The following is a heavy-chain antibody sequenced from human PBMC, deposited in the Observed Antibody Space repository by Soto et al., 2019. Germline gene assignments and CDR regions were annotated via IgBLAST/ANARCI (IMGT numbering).Heavy chain of an antibody. D-gene: IGHD3-10*01. CDR2: ISDIAYT. V-gene: IGHV4-59*08. CDR3: ARQGFGVLHGLVDV. J-gene: IGHJ6*02. CDR1: GDSIHYINIHY. Sequence: SATLSLTFTVSGDSIHYINIHYCSCFLLPPGKGLEWIGYISDIAYTSYNPSLKGRVSISVDTSKNQFSLTLTSVTAADTAVYYCARQGFGVLHGLVDVWGQGTTVT.